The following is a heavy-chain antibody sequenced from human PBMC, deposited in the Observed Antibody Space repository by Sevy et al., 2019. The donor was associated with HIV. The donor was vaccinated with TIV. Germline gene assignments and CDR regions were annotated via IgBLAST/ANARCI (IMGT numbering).Heavy chain of an antibody. J-gene: IGHJ4*02. CDR3: ARDRAGILYFDY. Sequence: ASVKVSYKASGYTFISYGFTWVRQAPGQGLEWLGWISAYNGDTNYAQKLQGRVTMTTDTSTSTAYMELRSLRSDDTAVYYCARDRAGILYFDYWGQGTLVTVSS. CDR2: ISAYNGDT. CDR1: GYTFISYG. D-gene: IGHD6-19*01. V-gene: IGHV1-18*01.